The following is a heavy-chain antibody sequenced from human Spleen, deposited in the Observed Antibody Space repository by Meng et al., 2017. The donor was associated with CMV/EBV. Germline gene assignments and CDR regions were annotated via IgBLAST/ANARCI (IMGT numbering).Heavy chain of an antibody. J-gene: IGHJ5*02. CDR3: ARAVENSWFDP. V-gene: IGHV2-5*02. D-gene: IGHD1-1*01. CDR1: GFSLSTSAVG. CDR2: IYWDNDK. Sequence: CTVAGFSLSTSAVGVALIRQPPGKALEWLALIYWDNDKRYNPSPKNRLTITRDTSKNQVVLTMTNMDPVDTATYYCARAVENSWFDPWGQGTLVTVSS.